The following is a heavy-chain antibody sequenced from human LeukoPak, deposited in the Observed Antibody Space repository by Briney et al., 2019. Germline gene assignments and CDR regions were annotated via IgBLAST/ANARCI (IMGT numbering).Heavy chain of an antibody. CDR1: RFTFDDYT. Sequence: GGSLRLSCEASRFTFDDYTMHWLRQPPGKGLEWVSLIGRDGTSTYYVDSVKGRFTISRDNSKSSLFLQMNSLRTEDTAFYYCAKAGYSYGYFDYWGQGTLVTVSS. CDR2: IGRDGTST. J-gene: IGHJ4*02. CDR3: AKAGYSYGYFDY. V-gene: IGHV3-43*01. D-gene: IGHD5-18*01.